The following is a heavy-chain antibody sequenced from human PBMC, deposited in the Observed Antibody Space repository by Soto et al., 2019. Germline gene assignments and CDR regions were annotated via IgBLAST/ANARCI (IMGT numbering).Heavy chain of an antibody. CDR1: GFTFSSYD. CDR2: ISGSGGST. CDR3: AKHLYSYIY. Sequence: EVQMLESGGGLVQTGGSLRLSCAASGFTFSSYDMSLVRQAPGKGLEWVSAISGSGGSTYYADSVKGRFTISRDNSKNTLYLQMNSLRNEDTAVYYCAKHLYSYIYWGQGTLVTVSS. D-gene: IGHD5-18*01. V-gene: IGHV3-23*01. J-gene: IGHJ4*02.